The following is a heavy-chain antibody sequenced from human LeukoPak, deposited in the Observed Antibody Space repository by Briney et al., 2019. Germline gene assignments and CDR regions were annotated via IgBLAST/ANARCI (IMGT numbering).Heavy chain of an antibody. J-gene: IGHJ3*02. CDR2: IIPGFASV. V-gene: IGHV1-69*05. D-gene: IGHD3-10*01. CDR1: GYTFTSYY. Sequence: GASVKVSCKASGYTFTSYYMHWVRQAPGQGLEWMGSIIPGFASVNYAQRFQGRVSITTDESTGTAYMELSSLRSEDTALYFCAGEVRGDSSDAFDIWGQGTMVTVSS. CDR3: AGEVRGDSSDAFDI.